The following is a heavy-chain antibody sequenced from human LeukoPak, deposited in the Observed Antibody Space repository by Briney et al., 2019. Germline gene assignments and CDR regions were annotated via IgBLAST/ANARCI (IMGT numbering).Heavy chain of an antibody. J-gene: IGHJ4*02. D-gene: IGHD6-13*01. CDR3: ARGGRQQLVRRRSFDY. V-gene: IGHV4-59*12. CDR1: GGSISSYY. Sequence: SETLSLTCTVSGGSISSYYWSWIRQPPGKGLEWIGYIYYSGSTHYNPSLKSRVTISVDMSKNQFSVKLSSVTAADTAVYYCARGGRQQLVRRRSFDYWGQGTLVTVSS. CDR2: IYYSGST.